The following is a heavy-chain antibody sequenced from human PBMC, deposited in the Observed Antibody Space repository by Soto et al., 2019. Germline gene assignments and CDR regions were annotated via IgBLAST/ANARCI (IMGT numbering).Heavy chain of an antibody. Sequence: ASVKVSCKASGGTFSSYAISWVRQAPGQGLEWMGGIIPIFGTANYAQKFQGRVTITADKSTSTAYMELSSLRSEDTAVYYCASGCTNGVCYYYYGMDAWGQGTTVTVSS. J-gene: IGHJ6*02. V-gene: IGHV1-69*06. CDR2: IIPIFGTA. D-gene: IGHD2-8*01. CDR1: GGTFSSYA. CDR3: ASGCTNGVCYYYYGMDA.